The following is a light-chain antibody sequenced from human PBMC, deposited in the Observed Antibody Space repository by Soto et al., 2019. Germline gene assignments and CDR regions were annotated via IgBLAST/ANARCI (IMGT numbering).Light chain of an antibody. CDR3: AAWDDRLSVWL. J-gene: IGLJ3*02. V-gene: IGLV1-40*01. Sequence: QSVVTQPPSVSGAPGERVTISCTGSSSDIGAGYRVRWYQQVPGTAPKLLIDSYSQRPSGVPDRFSGSKSGTSASLAISGLQPEDEADYYCAAWDDRLSVWLFGGGTKLTVL. CDR2: SYS. CDR1: SSDIGAGYR.